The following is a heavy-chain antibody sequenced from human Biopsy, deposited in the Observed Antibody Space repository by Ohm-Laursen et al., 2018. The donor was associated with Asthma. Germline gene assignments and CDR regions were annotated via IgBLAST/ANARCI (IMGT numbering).Heavy chain of an antibody. CDR1: GFNFDDFA. Sequence: SSLRLSCAASGFNFDDFAMHWVRQAPGKGLEWVAATTWNSGSRVYAVSVKGRLTISRDNAQNSLCLHMNGLKPEDTAVYYCAKPLNTYNFYAYDVWGQGTTVVVSS. D-gene: IGHD5/OR15-5a*01. V-gene: IGHV3-9*01. J-gene: IGHJ6*02. CDR2: TTWNSGSR. CDR3: AKPLNTYNFYAYDV.